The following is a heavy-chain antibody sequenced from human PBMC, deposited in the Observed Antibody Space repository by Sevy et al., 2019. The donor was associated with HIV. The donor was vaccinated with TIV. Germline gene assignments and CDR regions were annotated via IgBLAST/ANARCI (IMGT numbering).Heavy chain of an antibody. CDR2: IKQDGSEK. Sequence: GESLKISCAASGFTFSRYWMSWVRQAPGKGLEWVANIKQDGSEKYYVDSVKGRFTISRDNAKNSLYLQRNSLRAEDTAVYYCARLKDDSSGYTFGYWGQGTLVTASS. V-gene: IGHV3-7*03. CDR3: ARLKDDSSGYTFGY. D-gene: IGHD3-22*01. CDR1: GFTFSRYW. J-gene: IGHJ4*02.